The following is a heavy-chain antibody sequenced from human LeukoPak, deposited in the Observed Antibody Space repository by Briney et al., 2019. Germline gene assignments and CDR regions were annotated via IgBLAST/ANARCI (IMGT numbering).Heavy chain of an antibody. CDR2: IYYSGST. CDR1: GGFISNYY. Sequence: PSETLSLTCTVSGGFISNYYWSWIRQPPGKGLEWIGYIYYSGSTDYNPSLKSRVTISVDTSKNQFSLKLNSVTAADTAVYYCARGQVDTHFDYWGPGILVTVSS. D-gene: IGHD2-2*02. J-gene: IGHJ4*02. CDR3: ARGQVDTHFDY. V-gene: IGHV4-59*01.